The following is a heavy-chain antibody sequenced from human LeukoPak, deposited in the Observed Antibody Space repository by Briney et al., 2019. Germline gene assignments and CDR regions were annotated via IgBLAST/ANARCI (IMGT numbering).Heavy chain of an antibody. CDR1: GGSISSGSYY. CDR3: AGESDYSNSVDY. V-gene: IGHV4-61*02. J-gene: IGHJ4*02. Sequence: SETLSLTCTVSGGSISSGSYYWSWIRQPAGKGLEWIGRIYSSGTTNYNPSLKSRVTISLDTSKNQFSLKLSSVTAADTALYYCAGESDYSNSVDYWGQGTPVTVSS. D-gene: IGHD4-11*01. CDR2: IYSSGTT.